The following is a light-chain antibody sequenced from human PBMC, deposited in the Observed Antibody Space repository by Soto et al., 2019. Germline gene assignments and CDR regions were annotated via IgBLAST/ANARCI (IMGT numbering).Light chain of an antibody. V-gene: IGKV1-5*03. CDR1: QSISHW. J-gene: IGKJ1*01. CDR2: KAS. CDR3: QHYNSYSEA. Sequence: DMQMTQFPSTLSPSVADRLAITCPASQSISHWLAWYQQKPGKAPKLLIYKASTLKSGVPSRFSGSGSGTEFTLTISSLQPDDFATYYCQHYNSYSEAFGQGTKVDIK.